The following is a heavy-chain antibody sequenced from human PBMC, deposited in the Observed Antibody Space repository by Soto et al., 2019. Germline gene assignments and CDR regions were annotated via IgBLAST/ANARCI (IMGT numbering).Heavy chain of an antibody. CDR1: AGTFPHYG. CDR2: IIPVLAST. CDR3: ACNWGNSLKNWLEP. D-gene: IGHD7-27*01. V-gene: IGHV1-69*13. Sequence: GASVKVSCKASAGTFPHYGLSWVRQAPGQGLEWIGGIIPVLASTTYAQNFQGRVSIIADASTNTVYMELGSLRSDDTAVYYCACNWGNSLKNWLEPWGQGTLVTVSS. J-gene: IGHJ5*02.